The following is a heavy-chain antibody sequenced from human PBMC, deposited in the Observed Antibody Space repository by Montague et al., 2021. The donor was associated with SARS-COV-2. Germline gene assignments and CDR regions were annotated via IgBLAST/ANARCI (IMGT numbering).Heavy chain of an antibody. Sequence: PALVKPTQTLTLTCTFSGFSLSTNGVGVGWIRQPPGKALEWLALIYWDDDKRYSPSLKSRLTITKDTSENQVVLTMTNMDPVDTATYYCAHRLARHYDTSAYLWCPFDYWGQGTLVTVSS. CDR3: AHRLARHYDTSAYLWCPFDY. CDR2: IYWDDDK. J-gene: IGHJ4*02. CDR1: GFSLSTNGVG. D-gene: IGHD3-22*01. V-gene: IGHV2-5*02.